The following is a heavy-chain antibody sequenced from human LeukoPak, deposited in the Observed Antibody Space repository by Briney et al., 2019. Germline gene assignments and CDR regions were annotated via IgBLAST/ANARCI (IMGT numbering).Heavy chain of an antibody. V-gene: IGHV4-61*02. J-gene: IGHJ5*01. CDR1: GGSISSGSYY. D-gene: IGHD2-15*01. CDR3: ARVDCSGGSCDS. Sequence: PSQTLSLTCTVSGGSISSGSYYWSWNRQPAGKGVEWIVRIYTSGSTTYDPSLKSRVTISVDTSKNQFSLKLSSVTAADTAVYYCARVDCSGGSCDSWGQGTLVTVSS. CDR2: IYTSGST.